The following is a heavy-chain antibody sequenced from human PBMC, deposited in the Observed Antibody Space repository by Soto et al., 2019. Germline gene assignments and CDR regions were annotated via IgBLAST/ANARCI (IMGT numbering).Heavy chain of an antibody. V-gene: IGHV4-30-4*01. CDR2: IYHSGAT. J-gene: IGHJ4*02. CDR3: ARDGGYATVDY. Sequence: SETLSLTCTVSGDSISSGAYYWSWIRQPPGKGLEWIGYIYHSGATYYNPSLESRVTMSVDTSKNQFSLRLSSVTAADTAVYYCARDGGYATVDYWGQGTLVTVSS. D-gene: IGHD2-15*01. CDR1: GDSISSGAYY.